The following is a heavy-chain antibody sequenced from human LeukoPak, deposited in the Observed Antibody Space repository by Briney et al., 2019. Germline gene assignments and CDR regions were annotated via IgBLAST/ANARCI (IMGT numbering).Heavy chain of an antibody. V-gene: IGHV1-2*02. D-gene: IGHD4-17*01. CDR2: INPKRGVT. J-gene: IGHJ3*01. CDR1: GYTFTDYY. CDR3: ARERNYGDYGNAFDV. Sequence: VASVKASCKASGYTFTDYYIHWMRQAPGQGLEWMGWINPKRGVTTYAQKFQGRVTMTRDTSITTAYMELTRLRSDDTTIYYCARERNYGDYGNAFDVWGQGTKVTVSS.